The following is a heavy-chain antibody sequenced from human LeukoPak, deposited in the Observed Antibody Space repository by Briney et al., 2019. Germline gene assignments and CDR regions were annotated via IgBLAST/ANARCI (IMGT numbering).Heavy chain of an antibody. V-gene: IGHV3-48*01. Sequence: GGSLRLSCAASGFTFSSYSINWVRQAPGKGLEWVSYISSSSSTIYYADSVKGRFTISRDNAKNSLYLQMNSLRAEDTAVYYCLPPQIPATGNWGQGTLVTVSS. CDR2: ISSSSSTI. J-gene: IGHJ4*02. CDR1: GFTFSSYS. D-gene: IGHD2-2*01. CDR3: LPPQIPATGN.